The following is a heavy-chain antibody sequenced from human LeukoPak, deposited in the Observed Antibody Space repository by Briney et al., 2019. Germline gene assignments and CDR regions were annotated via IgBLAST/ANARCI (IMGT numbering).Heavy chain of an antibody. J-gene: IGHJ5*02. CDR2: INHSGST. Sequence: SETLSLTCTVSGGSISTTSYYWSWIRQPPGKGLEWIGEINHSGSTNYNPSLKSRVTISVDTSKNQFSLKLSSVTAADTAVYYCARCPLGRWLLRSNWFDPWGQGTLVTVSS. D-gene: IGHD3-22*01. CDR3: ARCPLGRWLLRSNWFDP. CDR1: GGSISTTSYY. V-gene: IGHV4-39*07.